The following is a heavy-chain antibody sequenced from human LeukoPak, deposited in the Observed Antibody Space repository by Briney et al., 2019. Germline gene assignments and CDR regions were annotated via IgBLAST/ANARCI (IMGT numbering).Heavy chain of an antibody. CDR2: MNPNSGNT. CDR1: GYTFTSYD. D-gene: IGHD3-22*01. CDR3: ARVYMGYYYDSSGSLLDY. J-gene: IGHJ4*02. V-gene: IGHV1-8*01. Sequence: ASVKVSCKASGYTFTSYDINWVRQATGQGLEWMGWMNPNSGNTGYAQKFQGRVTMTRNTSISTAYMELSSLRSEDTAVYYCARVYMGYYYDSSGSLLDYWGQGALVTVSS.